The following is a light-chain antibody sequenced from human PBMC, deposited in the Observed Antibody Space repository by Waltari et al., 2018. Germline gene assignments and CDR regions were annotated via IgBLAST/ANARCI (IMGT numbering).Light chain of an antibody. V-gene: IGKV1-39*01. CDR3: QHSYSPPYT. J-gene: IGKJ2*01. Sequence: IQMTQSPSSLSASVGDRVTITCRASQSIDRYLNWYHNKPPNAPKLLIYAASRLQSGVPSRFSGSGSGTDFTLTITSLQPDDFATYYCQHSYSPPYTFGQGTRLEIK. CDR2: AAS. CDR1: QSIDRY.